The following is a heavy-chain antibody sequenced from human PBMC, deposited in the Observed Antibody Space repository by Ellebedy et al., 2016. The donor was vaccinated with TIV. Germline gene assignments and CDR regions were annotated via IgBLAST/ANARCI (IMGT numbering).Heavy chain of an antibody. CDR2: ISSSSSYI. V-gene: IGHV3-21*01. Sequence: GGSLRLXXAASGFTFSSYSMNWVRQAPGKGLEWVSSISSSSSYIYYADSVKGRFTISRDNAKNSLYLQMNSLRAEDTAVYYCAKEDEAGFDYWGQGTLVTVSS. CDR3: AKEDEAGFDY. CDR1: GFTFSSYS. D-gene: IGHD6-19*01. J-gene: IGHJ4*02.